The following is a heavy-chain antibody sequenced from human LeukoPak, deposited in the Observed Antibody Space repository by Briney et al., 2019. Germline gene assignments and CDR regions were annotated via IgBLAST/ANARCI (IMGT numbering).Heavy chain of an antibody. CDR1: GFTFSTSG. V-gene: IGHV3-30*03. D-gene: IGHD3-16*01. J-gene: IGHJ3*02. Sequence: GGSLRLSCAASGFTFSTSGMHWVRQSPGKGLEWIALISYDGSYKDFADSVQGRFTISRDNSKNTLYLQMNSLRPEDTAVYYCASWDPQLGDAFDIWGQGTMVTVSS. CDR3: ASWDPQLGDAFDI. CDR2: ISYDGSYK.